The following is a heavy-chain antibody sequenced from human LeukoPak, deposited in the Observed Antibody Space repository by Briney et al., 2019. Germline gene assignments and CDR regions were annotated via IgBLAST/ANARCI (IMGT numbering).Heavy chain of an antibody. CDR3: AREHGVAAAGILS. J-gene: IGHJ4*02. CDR1: GYTFTCYS. V-gene: IGHV1-2*06. Sequence: ASVKVSCKASGYTFTCYSIHWVRQAPGQGHEWMGRINPASGGTTFAQKFHGRVTMTRDTYFTTADMELSRLQSADTAVYYCAREHGVAAAGILSWGQGTLVTVSS. D-gene: IGHD6-13*01. CDR2: INPASGGT.